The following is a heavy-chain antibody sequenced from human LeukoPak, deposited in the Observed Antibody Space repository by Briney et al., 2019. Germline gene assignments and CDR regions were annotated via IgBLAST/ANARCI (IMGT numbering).Heavy chain of an antibody. CDR1: GVTFSDSA. CDR3: ARGAGTIFGEYYYYMDV. V-gene: IGHV3-21*01. Sequence: GGSLRLSCAASGVTFSDSAMTWVRQVPVKGLEWVSSISSSGSYIYYADSVKGRFTIYRDNAKNSLYLQMTSLRADDTAVYHCARGAGTIFGEYYYYMDVWGKGTAVTVSS. D-gene: IGHD3-3*01. J-gene: IGHJ6*03. CDR2: ISSSGSYI.